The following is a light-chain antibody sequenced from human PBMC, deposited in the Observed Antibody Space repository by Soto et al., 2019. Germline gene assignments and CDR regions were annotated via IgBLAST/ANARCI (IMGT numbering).Light chain of an antibody. V-gene: IGLV2-14*01. CDR1: SSDVGAYNY. J-gene: IGLJ1*01. CDR2: EVS. CDR3: SSHSSSSTPYV. Sequence: QSALTQPASVSGSPGQSIIISCTGTSSDVGAYNYVSWYQQHPGKAPKLMIYEVSNRPSGVSNRSSASKSGNTASLTISGLQAEDEADYYCSSHSSSSTPYVFGSGTKVTVL.